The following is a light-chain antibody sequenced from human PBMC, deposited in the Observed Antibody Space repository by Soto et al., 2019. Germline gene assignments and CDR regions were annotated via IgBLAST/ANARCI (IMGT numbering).Light chain of an antibody. CDR2: TAS. CDR1: QGISSH. V-gene: IGKV1-8*01. CDR3: LEYVSYPPS. Sequence: AIRMTQSPSSFSASTGDIVTITFRASQGISSHLAWYQVKPGQAPRLLIYTASYLESGVPSRLSGSGSGTEFTLNISSLQSEDFGVYYCLEYVSYPPSFGGGIKVEIK. J-gene: IGKJ4*01.